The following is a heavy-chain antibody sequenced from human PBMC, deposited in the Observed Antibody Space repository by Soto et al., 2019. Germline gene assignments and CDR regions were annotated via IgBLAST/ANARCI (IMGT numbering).Heavy chain of an antibody. CDR3: GREGGETWDYEAS. D-gene: IGHD1-7*01. CDR1: GGSISSYR. Sequence: LSLTCTVSGGSISSYRWSWIRQPAGKGLEWIGRLNNYGSTHYNPSLKSRVTVSVDTSRNQFFLTLRSVSAADSAVYHCGREGGETWDYEASWGQGTPVTVS. CDR2: LNNYGST. V-gene: IGHV4-4*07. J-gene: IGHJ5*02.